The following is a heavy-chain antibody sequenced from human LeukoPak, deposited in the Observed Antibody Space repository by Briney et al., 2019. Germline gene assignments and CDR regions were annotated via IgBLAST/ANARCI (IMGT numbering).Heavy chain of an antibody. V-gene: IGHV4-59*12. Sequence: SETLSLTCTVSGGSISSYYWSWIRQPPGKGLEWIGYIYYSGSTYYNPSLKSRVTISVDTSKNQFSLKLSSVTTADTAVYCCATEVIDTAMVTVRDYWGPGTLVTVSS. D-gene: IGHD5-18*01. CDR1: GGSISSYY. CDR3: ATEVIDTAMVTVRDY. J-gene: IGHJ4*02. CDR2: IYYSGST.